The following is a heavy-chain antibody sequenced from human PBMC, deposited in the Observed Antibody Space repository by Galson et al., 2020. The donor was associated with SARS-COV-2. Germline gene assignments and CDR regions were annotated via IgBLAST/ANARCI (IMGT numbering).Heavy chain of an antibody. J-gene: IGHJ4*02. CDR1: GFTFSSYA. Sequence: GESLKISCAASGFTFSSYAMSWVRQAPGKGLEWVSAISGSGGSTYYADSVKGRFTISRDNSKNTLYLQMNSLRAEDTAVYYCAKDRGLGPEGSSFGQWGQGTLVTVSS. CDR3: AKDRGLGPEGSSFGQ. V-gene: IGHV3-23*01. CDR2: ISGSGGST. D-gene: IGHD6-13*01.